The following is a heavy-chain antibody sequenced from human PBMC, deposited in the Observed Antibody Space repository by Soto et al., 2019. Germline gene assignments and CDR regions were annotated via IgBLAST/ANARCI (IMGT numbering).Heavy chain of an antibody. J-gene: IGHJ6*02. CDR3: AHSRGYNGYEGPPLYEMDV. V-gene: IGHV2-5*01. CDR1: GFSVKTSGVG. CDR2: TYWNDFK. D-gene: IGHD5-12*01. Sequence: SGHTLVNPTQTLTLTCTWSGFSVKTSGVGVGWIRQPPGKTLEWLALTYWNDFKRYTPSMESRLTITKDTSKNQVVLSVTNVDPADTATYYCAHSRGYNGYEGPPLYEMDVWGQGTTVTVSS.